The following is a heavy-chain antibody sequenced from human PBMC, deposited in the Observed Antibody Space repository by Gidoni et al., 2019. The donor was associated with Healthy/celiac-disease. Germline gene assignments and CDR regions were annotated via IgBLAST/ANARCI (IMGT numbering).Heavy chain of an antibody. CDR3: AREHGDDYVWGSYRSYGMDV. J-gene: IGHJ6*02. CDR1: GYTFTSYG. CDR2: ISAYNGNT. V-gene: IGHV1-18*01. D-gene: IGHD3-16*02. Sequence: QVQLVQSGAEVKKPGASVKVSCKASGYTFTSYGISWVRQAPGQGLEWMGWISAYNGNTNYAQKLQGRVTMTTDTSTSTAYMELRSLRSDDTAVYYCAREHGDDYVWGSYRSYGMDVWGQGTTVTVSS.